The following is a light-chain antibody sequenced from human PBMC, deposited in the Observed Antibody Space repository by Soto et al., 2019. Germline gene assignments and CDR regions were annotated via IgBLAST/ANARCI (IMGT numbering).Light chain of an antibody. Sequence: QAVVTQPPSVSGAPGQRVTISCTGSSSHIGAGYDVHWYQQLPGTAPKLLIYANSNRPSGVPDRFSGSKSGTSASLAITGLQAEDEADYYCQSYDSSLSGSVFGGGTKLTVL. CDR1: SSHIGAGYD. J-gene: IGLJ2*01. CDR3: QSYDSSLSGSV. CDR2: ANS. V-gene: IGLV1-40*01.